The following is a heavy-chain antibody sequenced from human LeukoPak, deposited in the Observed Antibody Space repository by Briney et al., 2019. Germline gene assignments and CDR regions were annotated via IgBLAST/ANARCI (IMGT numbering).Heavy chain of an antibody. CDR2: IYYSGST. D-gene: IGHD3-3*01. Sequence: SETLSLTCTVSGGSISSGDYYWSWIRQPPGKGLEWIGYIYYSGSTYYNPSLKSRVTISVDTSKNQFSLKLSSVTAADTAVYYCARLLYYDFWSGYLFDYWGQGTLVTVSS. CDR1: GGSISSGDYY. J-gene: IGHJ4*02. V-gene: IGHV4-30-4*08. CDR3: ARLLYYDFWSGYLFDY.